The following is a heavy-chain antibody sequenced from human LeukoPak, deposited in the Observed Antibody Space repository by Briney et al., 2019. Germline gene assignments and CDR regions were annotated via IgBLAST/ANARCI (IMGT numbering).Heavy chain of an antibody. V-gene: IGHV4-59*08. Sequence: SETLSLTCTVSGGSISSYYWSWIRQPPGKGLEWIGYIYYSGSTNYNPSLKSRVTISVDTSKNQFPLKLSSVTAADTAVYYCARRRGHWGFYGDYYYGMDVWGQGTTVTVSS. CDR3: ARRRGHWGFYGDYYYGMDV. J-gene: IGHJ6*02. CDR1: GGSISSYY. D-gene: IGHD4-17*01. CDR2: IYYSGST.